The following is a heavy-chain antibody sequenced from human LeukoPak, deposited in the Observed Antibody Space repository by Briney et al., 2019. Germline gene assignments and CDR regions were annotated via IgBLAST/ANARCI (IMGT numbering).Heavy chain of an antibody. CDR3: ARAVRNQLLLEY. D-gene: IGHD2-2*01. V-gene: IGHV1-69*05. Sequence: SVKVSCKASGGTFSSNAISWVRQAPGQGLEWMGGIIPMFGTANYAQKFQGRVTMTSNASISSAYMELSSLRSEDTAVYFCARAVRNQLLLEYWGQGTLITVSS. CDR1: GGTFSSNA. CDR2: IIPMFGTA. J-gene: IGHJ4*02.